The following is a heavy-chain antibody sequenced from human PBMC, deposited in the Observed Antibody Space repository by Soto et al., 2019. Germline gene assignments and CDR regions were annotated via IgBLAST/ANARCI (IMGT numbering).Heavy chain of an antibody. D-gene: IGHD3-9*01. CDR1: GFTFSDYY. CDR3: ARGTYYDILTGSLYGMDV. V-gene: IGHV3-11*06. Sequence: GGSLRLSCAASGFTFSDYYMSWIRQAPGKGLEWVSYISSSSSYTNYADSVKGRFTISRYNAKKSQYLQMNSLRAEDTAVYYCARGTYYDILTGSLYGMDVWGQGTTVTVSS. J-gene: IGHJ6*02. CDR2: ISSSSSYT.